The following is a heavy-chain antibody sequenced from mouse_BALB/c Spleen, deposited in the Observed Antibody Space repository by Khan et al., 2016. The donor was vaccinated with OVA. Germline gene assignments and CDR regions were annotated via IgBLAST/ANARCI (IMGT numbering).Heavy chain of an antibody. Sequence: EVQLQESGPSLVQPSQTLSLTCSVTGDSITTGYWNWIRKFPGNKLEYMGYIIYTGYTYYNPSLKSRISITRHTSNNQSYLQLNSVTDEDTAKYYSTRSAERYAVVYRGQGTLVTVAA. D-gene: IGHD2-14*01. CDR3: TRSAERYAVVY. V-gene: IGHV3-8*02. J-gene: IGHJ3*01. CDR1: GDSITTGY. CDR2: IIYTGYT.